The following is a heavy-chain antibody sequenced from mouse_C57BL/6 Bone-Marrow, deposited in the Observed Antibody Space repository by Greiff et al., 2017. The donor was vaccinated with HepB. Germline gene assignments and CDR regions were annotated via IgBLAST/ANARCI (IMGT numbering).Heavy chain of an antibody. CDR1: GFTFSDAW. D-gene: IGHD1-1*01. CDR3: TSYGSSSYWYFDV. J-gene: IGHJ1*03. V-gene: IGHV6-6*01. Sequence: EVKVEESGGGLVQPGGSMKLSCAASGFTFSDAWMDWVHQSPEKGLEWVAEIRNKANNHATYYAESVKGRFTISRDDSKSSVYLQMNSLRAEDTGIYYCTSYGSSSYWYFDVWGTGTTVTVSS. CDR2: IRNKANNHAT.